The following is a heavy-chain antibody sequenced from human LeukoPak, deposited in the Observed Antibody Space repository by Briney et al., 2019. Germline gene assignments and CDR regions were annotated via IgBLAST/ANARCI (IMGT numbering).Heavy chain of an antibody. J-gene: IGHJ3*02. CDR2: IYTSGST. D-gene: IGHD1-26*01. Sequence: SETLSLICTVSGGSISSYYWSWIRQPAGKGLEWIGRIYTSGSTNYNPSLKSRVTMSVDTSKNQFSLKLSSVTAADTAVYYCARLIVWELEYAFDIWGQGTMVTVSS. CDR1: GGSISSYY. V-gene: IGHV4-4*07. CDR3: ARLIVWELEYAFDI.